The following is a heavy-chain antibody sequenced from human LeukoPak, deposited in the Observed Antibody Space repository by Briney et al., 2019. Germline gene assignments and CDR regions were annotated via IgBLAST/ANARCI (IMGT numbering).Heavy chain of an antibody. Sequence: GGSLRLSCAASGFTFSSYAMSWVRQAPGKGLEWVSSINDSGDNTYYKDSVKGRFTISRDNSKNTLYLLPNNLRAEDTAIFYCATAYCSTTSCPTWGQGTLVTVSS. V-gene: IGHV3-23*01. J-gene: IGHJ5*02. CDR1: GFTFSSYA. CDR2: INDSGDNT. D-gene: IGHD2-2*01. CDR3: ATAYCSTTSCPT.